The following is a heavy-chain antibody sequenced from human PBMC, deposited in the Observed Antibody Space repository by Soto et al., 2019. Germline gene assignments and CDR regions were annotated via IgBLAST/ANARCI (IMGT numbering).Heavy chain of an antibody. Sequence: QVQLQESGPGLVKPSQTLSLTCVVSGGSISSGGYYWTWIRQHPGKGLEWIGYIYYTGSTYYNPSLTSRVTILVDTSKNLFSLKLSSVTAADSAVYYCARRAGNWFDPWGQGTLVTVSS. J-gene: IGHJ5*02. V-gene: IGHV4-31*11. CDR1: GGSISSGGYY. CDR2: IYYTGST. CDR3: ARRAGNWFDP.